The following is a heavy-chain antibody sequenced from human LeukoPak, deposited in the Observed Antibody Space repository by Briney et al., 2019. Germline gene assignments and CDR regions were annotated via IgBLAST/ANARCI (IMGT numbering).Heavy chain of an antibody. CDR3: ARDIATYYYDSSEGY. V-gene: IGHV1-18*01. CDR2: ISAYNGNT. J-gene: IGHJ4*02. Sequence: ASVKVSCKASGYTFTSYGISWVRQAPGQGLEWMGWISAYNGNTNYAQKLQGRVTMTTDTSTSTAYMELRSLRSDDTAVYYCARDIATYYYDSSEGYWGQGTLVTVSS. CDR1: GYTFTSYG. D-gene: IGHD3-22*01.